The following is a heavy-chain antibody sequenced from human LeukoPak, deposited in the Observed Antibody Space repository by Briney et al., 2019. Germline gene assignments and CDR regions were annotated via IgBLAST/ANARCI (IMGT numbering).Heavy chain of an antibody. Sequence: GASVKVSCKTSGYSENFYGITWVRQVAGQGLEWMGWISAQHGQTEYAPNSQDRVTMTTDTYTNTAYMELRSLRSDDTAVYYCAGSLGYCTSNFSYLKYWGQGTLVTVSS. CDR2: ISAQHGQT. D-gene: IGHD2-2*01. J-gene: IGHJ4*02. V-gene: IGHV1-18*01. CDR1: GYSENFYG. CDR3: AGSLGYCTSNFSYLKY.